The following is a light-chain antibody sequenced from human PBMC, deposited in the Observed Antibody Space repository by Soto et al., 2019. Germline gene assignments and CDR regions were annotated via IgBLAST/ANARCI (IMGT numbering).Light chain of an antibody. J-gene: IGKJ4*02. CDR2: DAS. CDR3: KQYDSWSPLT. Sequence: EIVMTQSPVTLSVSPGERATLSCRASQSINRKVAWYQQRPGQAPRLLISDASIRATGIPARFSGSGSGTEFTRPISSLQSEDFAVYYCKQYDSWSPLTFGGGTKVQIK. V-gene: IGKV3-15*01. CDR1: QSINRK.